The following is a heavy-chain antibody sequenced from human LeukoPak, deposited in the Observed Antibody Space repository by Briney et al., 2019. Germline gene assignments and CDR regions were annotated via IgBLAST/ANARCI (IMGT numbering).Heavy chain of an antibody. CDR2: IFYSGST. D-gene: IGHD3-22*01. J-gene: IGHJ4*02. V-gene: IGHV4-39*01. Sequence: SETLSLTCAVSGGSISISSYYWGWIRQPPGKGLEWIGSIFYSGSTYYNPSLKSRVTISVDTSKNQFSLKLSSVTAADTAVYYCARIDSSGYYRFDYWGQGTLVTVSS. CDR1: GGSISISSYY. CDR3: ARIDSSGYYRFDY.